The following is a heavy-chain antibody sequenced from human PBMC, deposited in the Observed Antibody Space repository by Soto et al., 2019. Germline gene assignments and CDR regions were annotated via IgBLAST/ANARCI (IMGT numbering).Heavy chain of an antibody. Sequence: ASVKVSCKASGYTFTGYYMHWLRQAPGQGLEWMGWINPNSGGTNYAQKFQGRVTMTRDTSISTAYMELSRLRSDDTAVYYCARGLAYCRSNSCWGVWGQGTTVAVSS. CDR3: ARGLAYCRSNSCWGV. CDR2: INPNSGGT. V-gene: IGHV1-2*02. J-gene: IGHJ6*02. D-gene: IGHD2-2*01. CDR1: GYTFTGYY.